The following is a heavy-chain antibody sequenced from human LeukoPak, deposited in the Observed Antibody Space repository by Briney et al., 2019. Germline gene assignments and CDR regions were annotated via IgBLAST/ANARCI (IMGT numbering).Heavy chain of an antibody. CDR3: ARDRSSASGLAVAGFDF. J-gene: IGHJ4*02. V-gene: IGHV1-2*02. CDR1: GYTFTAYY. CDR2: IKPNSGGT. Sequence: ASVKVSCKASGYTFTAYYMHWVRQAPGQGLEWMGWIKPNSGGTNFAQKLQGRVTMTRDTSISTTYVELSRLKSDDTAVYYCARDRSSASGLAVAGFDFWGQGTLVTVSS. D-gene: IGHD6-19*01.